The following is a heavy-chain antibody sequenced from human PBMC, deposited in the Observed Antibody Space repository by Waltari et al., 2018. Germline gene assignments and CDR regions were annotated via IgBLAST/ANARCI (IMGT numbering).Heavy chain of an antibody. CDR1: GYTFTGYY. D-gene: IGHD2-2*01. CDR3: ARDGGPAALYYYYGMDV. V-gene: IGHV1-2*04. Sequence: QVQLVQSGAEVKKPGASVKVSCKASGYTFTGYYMHWVRQDPGQGLEWMGWINPNSGGTNYAQKFQGWVTMTRDTSISTAYMELSRLRSDDTAVYYCARDGGPAALYYYYGMDVWGQGTTVTVSS. J-gene: IGHJ6*02. CDR2: INPNSGGT.